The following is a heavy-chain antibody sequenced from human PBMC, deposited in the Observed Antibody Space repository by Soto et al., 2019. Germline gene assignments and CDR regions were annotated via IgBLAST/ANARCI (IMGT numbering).Heavy chain of an antibody. CDR3: ARSYYDSSGYKGRYYYYGMDV. V-gene: IGHV1-69*13. Sequence: ASVKVSCKASGGTFSSYAISWVRQAPGQGLEWMGGIIPIFGTANYAQKFQGRVTITADESTSTAYMELSSLRSEDTAVYYCARSYYDSSGYKGRYYYYGMDVWGQGTTATVSS. D-gene: IGHD3-22*01. J-gene: IGHJ6*02. CDR1: GGTFSSYA. CDR2: IIPIFGTA.